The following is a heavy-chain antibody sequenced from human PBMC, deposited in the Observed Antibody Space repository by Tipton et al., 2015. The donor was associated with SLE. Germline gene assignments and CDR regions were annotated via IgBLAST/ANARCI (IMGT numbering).Heavy chain of an antibody. V-gene: IGHV4-39*07. CDR2: IFYTGST. Sequence: TLSLTCTVSGGSITSSSYFWGWIRQPPGKGLEWIGTIFYTGSTYYNPSLRSRVTMSADTSKNQFSLRLTSVTAADAAVYYCAGAQLGAWRFDYWGQGTLVTVSS. CDR3: AGAQLGAWRFDY. CDR1: GGSITSSSYF. J-gene: IGHJ4*02. D-gene: IGHD7-27*01.